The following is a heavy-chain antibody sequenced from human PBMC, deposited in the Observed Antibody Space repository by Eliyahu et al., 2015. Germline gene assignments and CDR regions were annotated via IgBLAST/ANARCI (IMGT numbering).Heavy chain of an antibody. J-gene: IGHJ6*02. CDR2: ISGSGGTT. D-gene: IGHD6-13*01. CDR1: GFTFSRHA. CDR3: AKAVGSSSLYGLDV. Sequence: DVHLLESGGGLVQPGGSLRLSCAGSGFTFSRHAMSWVRQAPGKGLEWVSSISGSGGTTYYADSVEGRFTISRDNSKYTLYLQMNSLRAEDTAVYYCAKAVGSSSLYGLDVWGQGTTVTVSS. V-gene: IGHV3-23*01.